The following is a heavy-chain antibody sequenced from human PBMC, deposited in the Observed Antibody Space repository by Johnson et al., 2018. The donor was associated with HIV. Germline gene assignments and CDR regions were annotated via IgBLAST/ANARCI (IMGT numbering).Heavy chain of an antibody. CDR3: AKCSWGSSLIDVFDI. CDR2: MYYDGSNK. CDR1: GFTFSSYG. J-gene: IGHJ3*02. Sequence: QVQLVESGGGVVQPGRSLRLSCAASGFTFSSYGVHWVRQAPGKGLEWVAVMYYDGSNKYYADSVKGRFTISRDNSRNTLYLQMNSLRAEDTAVYYCAKCSWGSSLIDVFDIWGQGTLVTVSS. D-gene: IGHD6-13*01. V-gene: IGHV3-33*06.